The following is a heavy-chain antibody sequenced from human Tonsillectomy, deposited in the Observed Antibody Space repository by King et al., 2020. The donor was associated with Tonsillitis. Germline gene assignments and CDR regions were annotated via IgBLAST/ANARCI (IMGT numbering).Heavy chain of an antibody. Sequence: VQLVESGGGLIQPGGSLRLSCAASGFIVSRNYMSWVRQAPGKGLEWVSVIYGGDSTYYEDSVKGRFTITRDNSLNTLYLQMNNLRVEDTAIYYCARTLPGIAATGTINFDSWGQGTLVTVSS. CDR2: IYGGDST. V-gene: IGHV3-53*01. J-gene: IGHJ4*02. CDR3: ARTLPGIAATGTINFDS. D-gene: IGHD6-13*01. CDR1: GFIVSRNY.